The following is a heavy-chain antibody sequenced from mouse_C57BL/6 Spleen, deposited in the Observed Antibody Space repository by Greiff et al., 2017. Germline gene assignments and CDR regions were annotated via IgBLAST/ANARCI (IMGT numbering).Heavy chain of an antibody. J-gene: IGHJ2*01. D-gene: IGHD2-5*01. CDR3: ASYSNYYFDY. CDR2: INPNNGGT. CDR1: GYTFTDYN. Sequence: EVQLQQSGPELVKPGASVKMSCKASGYTFTDYNMHWVKQSHGKGLEWIGYINPNNGGTSYNQKFKGKATLTVNKSSSTAYMELRSLTSEDSAVYYCASYSNYYFDYWGQGTTLTVSS. V-gene: IGHV1-22*01.